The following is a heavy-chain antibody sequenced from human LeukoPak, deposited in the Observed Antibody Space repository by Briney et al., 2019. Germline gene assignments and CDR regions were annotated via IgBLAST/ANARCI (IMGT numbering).Heavy chain of an antibody. CDR2: INSDASST. Sequence: PGGSLRLSCAASGFTFSSYWMHWVRKAPGKGLVWVSRINSDASSTSYADSVKGRFTTSRDNAKNTLYLQMNSLRAEDTAVYYCARVQGHPPNGLDVWGQGTMVTVSS. J-gene: IGHJ3*01. CDR1: GFTFSSYW. D-gene: IGHD2-8*01. CDR3: ARVQGHPPNGLDV. V-gene: IGHV3-74*01.